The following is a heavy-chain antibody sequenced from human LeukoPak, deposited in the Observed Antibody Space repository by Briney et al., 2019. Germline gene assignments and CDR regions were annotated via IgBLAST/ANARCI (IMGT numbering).Heavy chain of an antibody. CDR1: GFTFSSYG. CDR2: ISYDGSNK. CDR3: AKEPYYYDSSGYYDY. D-gene: IGHD3-22*01. J-gene: IGHJ4*02. Sequence: GGSLRLSCAASGFTFSSYGMHWVRQAPGKGLEWVAVISYDGSNKYYADSVKGRFTISRDNSKNTLYLQMNSLRAEDTAVYYCAKEPYYYDSSGYYDYWGQGTLVTVSS. V-gene: IGHV3-30*18.